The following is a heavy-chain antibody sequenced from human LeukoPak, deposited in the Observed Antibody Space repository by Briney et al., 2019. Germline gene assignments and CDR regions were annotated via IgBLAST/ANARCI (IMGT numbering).Heavy chain of an antibody. CDR1: GFTFGRSA. J-gene: IGHJ4*02. CDR3: VKGRMSEDGLDF. V-gene: IGHV3-23*01. Sequence: PGGSLRLSCEASGFTFGRSAMTWVRQTPGKGLEWFSSISSSGNTYCADSVKGRFTISRDNSKNLVNLQMNSLRAEDTAIYYCVKGRMSEDGLDFWGQGSLVTVSS. CDR2: ISSSGNT. D-gene: IGHD5-24*01.